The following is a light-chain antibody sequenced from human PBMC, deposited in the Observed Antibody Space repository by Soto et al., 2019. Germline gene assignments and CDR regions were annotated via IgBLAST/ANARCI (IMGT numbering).Light chain of an antibody. J-gene: IGKJ5*01. Sequence: DIQMTQSPSSLSASVGDRVTITCRASQSTSSYLNWYEQKLGKAPKLLIYDASNLETGVPSRFSGSGSGTYFSFTISSLQPEDFATYYCQQYSNLITFGQGTRLEI. CDR2: DAS. CDR1: QSTSSY. V-gene: IGKV1-33*01. CDR3: QQYSNLIT.